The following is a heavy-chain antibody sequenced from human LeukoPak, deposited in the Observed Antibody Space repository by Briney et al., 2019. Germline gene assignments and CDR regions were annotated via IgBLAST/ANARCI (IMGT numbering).Heavy chain of an antibody. J-gene: IGHJ4*02. D-gene: IGHD2-2*01. CDR2: IYYSGST. V-gene: IGHV4-31*03. CDR3: ARGYEGIYCSSTSCSRTQAFDY. Sequence: SETLSLTCTVSGGSISSGGYYWSWIRQHPGKGLEWIGYIYYSGSTYYNPSLKSRVTISVDTSKNQFSLKLSSVTAADTAVYYCARGYEGIYCSSTSCSRTQAFDYWGQGTLVTVSS. CDR1: GGSISSGGYY.